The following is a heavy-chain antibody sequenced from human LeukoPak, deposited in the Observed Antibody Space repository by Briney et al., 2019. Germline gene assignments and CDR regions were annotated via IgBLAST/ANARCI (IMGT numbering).Heavy chain of an antibody. CDR3: ARDGRLVGIWAARNYYYYYMDV. J-gene: IGHJ6*03. Sequence: ASVKVSCKASGYTFTGYYMHWVRQAPGQGLEWMGWINPNSGGTNYAQKFQGRVTMTRDTSISTAYMELSRLRSDDTAVYYCARDGRLVGIWAARNYYYYYMDVWGKGTRSPSP. CDR1: GYTFTGYY. V-gene: IGHV1-2*02. D-gene: IGHD6-6*01. CDR2: INPNSGGT.